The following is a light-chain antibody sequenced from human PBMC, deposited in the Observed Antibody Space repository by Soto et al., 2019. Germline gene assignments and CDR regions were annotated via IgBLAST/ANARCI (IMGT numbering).Light chain of an antibody. J-gene: IGLJ1*01. CDR2: EVT. CDR3: SSFTSRFTSG. Sequence: QSVLTQPASVSGSPGQSIAISCTGTRSDVGAYNYVSWYQQHPGKAPKLMISEVTNRPSGVSDRFSGSKSGNTASLTISGLQAGDEADYYCSSFTSRFTSGFGSGPNVTV. CDR1: RSDVGAYNY. V-gene: IGLV2-14*01.